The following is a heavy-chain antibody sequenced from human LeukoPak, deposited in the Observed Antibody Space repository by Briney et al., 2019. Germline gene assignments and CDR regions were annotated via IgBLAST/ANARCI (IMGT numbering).Heavy chain of an antibody. V-gene: IGHV3-7*01. Sequence: PGGSLRLSCAASGFTFSNFWLTWVRQAPGQGLEWVANIKQDGSEKHYVDSVKGRFTISRDNAKNSLYLQMNSLRAEDTAVYYCTRDRQIAYWGQGTLVTVSS. J-gene: IGHJ4*02. CDR1: GFTFSNFW. CDR2: IKQDGSEK. CDR3: TRDRQIAY.